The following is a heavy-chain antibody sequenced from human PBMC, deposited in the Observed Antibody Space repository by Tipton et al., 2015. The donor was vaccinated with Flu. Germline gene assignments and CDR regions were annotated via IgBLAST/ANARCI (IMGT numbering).Heavy chain of an antibody. D-gene: IGHD3-10*01. CDR2: IKQDGSEK. Sequence: QLVQSGGDLVQPGGSLGLSCAASGFTFSTYWMSWVRQSSGKGLEWVANIKQDGSEKYYVDSVKGRFTISRDNAKNSLFLQMNSLRAEDTAVYYCARLEGWYYGSGSYVYFDCWGQGTLVTVSS. J-gene: IGHJ4*02. V-gene: IGHV3-7*01. CDR1: GFTFSTYW. CDR3: ARLEGWYYGSGSYVYFDC.